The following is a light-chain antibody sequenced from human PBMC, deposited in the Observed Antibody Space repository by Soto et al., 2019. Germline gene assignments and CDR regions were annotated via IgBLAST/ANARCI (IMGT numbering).Light chain of an antibody. CDR1: QSVSSTY. CDR2: GAS. V-gene: IGKV3-20*01. J-gene: IGKJ1*01. Sequence: EIVLTQSPGTLSLSPGERATLSCRASQSVSSTYLAWYQQKPGQAPRLLIYGASSRATGIPDRFSGSGSGTDFTLTISRLEPEDFAVYNCQQYGTSPGTFGQGTKVESK. CDR3: QQYGTSPGT.